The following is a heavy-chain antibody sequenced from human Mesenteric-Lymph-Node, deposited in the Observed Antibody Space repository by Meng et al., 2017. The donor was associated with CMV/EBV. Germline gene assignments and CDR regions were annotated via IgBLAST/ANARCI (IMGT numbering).Heavy chain of an antibody. J-gene: IGHJ5*02. V-gene: IGHV4-39*01. CDR3: ARPFPSWQSPRLDPFGA. CDR1: CS. D-gene: IGHD6-19*01. Sequence: CSWGCICQRPGRVLGWIVSVHYTGSTYYSPSLTSRVTVSVDTSKNQFSLRLTSVTAADTAVYYCARPFPSWQSPRLDPFGAWGQGTLVTVSS. CDR2: VHYTGST.